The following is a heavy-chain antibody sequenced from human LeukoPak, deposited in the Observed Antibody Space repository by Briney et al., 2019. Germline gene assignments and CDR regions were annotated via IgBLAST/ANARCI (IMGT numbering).Heavy chain of an antibody. CDR2: INTSSGDT. V-gene: IGHV1-2*02. D-gene: IGHD3-10*01. CDR3: ARLWSTWFDP. J-gene: IGHJ5*02. Sequence: ASVKVSCKASGYTLTDYYLHWVRQAPGQGLEWMGWINTSSGDTKYAQSFQGRVTMTRDTSISTAYMELNSLRSDDTAVYHCARLWSTWFDPWGQGTPVTVSS. CDR1: GYTLTDYY.